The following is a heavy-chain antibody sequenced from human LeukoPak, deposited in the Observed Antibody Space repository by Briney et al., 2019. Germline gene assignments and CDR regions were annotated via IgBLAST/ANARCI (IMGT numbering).Heavy chain of an antibody. CDR3: AKPLMRDRWFGES. J-gene: IGHJ5*02. D-gene: IGHD3-10*01. Sequence: PGGSLRLSCVASGFTITSYNMNWVRQAPGKGLEWVAFIRYDGNDKYYAKSVKGRFTISRDTSRNTVSLQMNSLRLEDTAIYYCAKPLMRDRWFGESWGQGTLVTVSS. V-gene: IGHV3-30*02. CDR2: IRYDGNDK. CDR1: GFTITSYN.